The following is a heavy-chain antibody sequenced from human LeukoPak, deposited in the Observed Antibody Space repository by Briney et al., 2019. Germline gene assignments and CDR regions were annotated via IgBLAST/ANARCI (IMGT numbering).Heavy chain of an antibody. CDR3: GRVAYCGGDCHPYYFDY. J-gene: IGHJ4*02. CDR2: ISAYNGNT. Sequence: ASVKVSCKASGYTFTSYAMNWVRQAPGQGLEWMGWISAYNGNTNYAQKLQGRVTITADESTSTAYMELSSLRSEDTAVYYCGRVAYCGGDCHPYYFDYWGQGTLVTVSS. V-gene: IGHV1-18*01. D-gene: IGHD2-21*02. CDR1: GYTFTSYA.